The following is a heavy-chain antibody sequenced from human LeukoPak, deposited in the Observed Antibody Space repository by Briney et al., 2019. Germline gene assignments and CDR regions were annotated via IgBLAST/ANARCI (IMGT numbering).Heavy chain of an antibody. CDR1: GFTFDDYG. J-gene: IGHJ4*02. CDR2: INWNGDNT. D-gene: IGHD1-7*01. V-gene: IGHV3-20*04. CDR3: ARKGLGGELGGFDS. Sequence: GGSLRLSCAASGFTFDDYGMSWVRQAPGKGLEWVSGINWNGDNTNYADSVKGRFTISRDNAKNSLYLQMNSLRAEDTAVYYCARKGLGGELGGFDSWGQGTLVTVSS.